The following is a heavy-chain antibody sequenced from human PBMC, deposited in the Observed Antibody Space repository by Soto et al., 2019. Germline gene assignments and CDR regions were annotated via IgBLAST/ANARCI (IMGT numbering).Heavy chain of an antibody. D-gene: IGHD1-20*01. CDR3: VKAVYLLDSDY. V-gene: IGHV3-23*01. CDR1: GFTFSSYA. CDR2: ISGTGGNT. Sequence: EVQLLESAGGLIQPGGSLRLSCAASGFTFSSYAMTWVRQAPGKGLEWVSTISGTGGNTYYADSVKGRFTISRDNSKNTVYLQMNSLRAEDTAVYYCVKAVYLLDSDYWGQGTLVTVSS. J-gene: IGHJ4*02.